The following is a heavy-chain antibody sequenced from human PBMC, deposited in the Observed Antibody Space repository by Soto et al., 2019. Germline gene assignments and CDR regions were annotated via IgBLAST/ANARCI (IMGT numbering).Heavy chain of an antibody. V-gene: IGHV4-59*01. D-gene: IGHD3-10*01. CDR1: GGSISSYY. CDR2: IYYSGST. Sequence: QVQLQESGPGLVKPSETLSLTCTVSGGSISSYYWSWIRQPPGKGLEWIGYIYYSGSTNYNPSLKSRVTISLDTSKNQFSLKLSSVTAADTAVYYCARSFSGYESYYYGMDVWGQGTTVTVSS. J-gene: IGHJ6*02. CDR3: ARSFSGYESYYYGMDV.